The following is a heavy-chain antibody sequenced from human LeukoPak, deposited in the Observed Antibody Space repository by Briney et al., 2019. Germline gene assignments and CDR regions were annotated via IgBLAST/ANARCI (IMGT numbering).Heavy chain of an antibody. J-gene: IGHJ4*02. CDR1: GGSINSTSSY. D-gene: IGHD3-22*01. Sequence: PSETLSLTCTVSGGSINSTSSYWAWIRQPPGKGLEWIGSVYYNGNPYYYAFLKSRATISVDTSKSQFSLKLSSVTAADTAVYHCARHLGYYDSSGYFDYWGQGTLVTVSS. V-gene: IGHV4-39*01. CDR3: ARHLGYYDSSGYFDY. CDR2: VYYNGNP.